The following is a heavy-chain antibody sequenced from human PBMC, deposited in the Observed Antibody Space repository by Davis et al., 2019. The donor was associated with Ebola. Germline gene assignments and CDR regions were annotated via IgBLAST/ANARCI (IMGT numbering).Heavy chain of an antibody. CDR2: IYYSGST. J-gene: IGHJ5*02. V-gene: IGHV4-59*08. CDR3: ARTRWPVKWFDP. Sequence: MPSETLSLTCTVSGGPISSYYWSWIRQPPGKGLEWIGYIYYSGSTNYNPSLKSRVTISVDTSKNQFSLKLSSVTAADTTVYYCARTRWPVKWFDPWGQGTLVTVSS. CDR1: GGPISSYY. D-gene: IGHD5-24*01.